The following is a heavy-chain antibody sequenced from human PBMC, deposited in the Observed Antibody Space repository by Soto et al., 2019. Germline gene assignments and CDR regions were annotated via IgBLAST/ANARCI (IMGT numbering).Heavy chain of an antibody. CDR2: INHSGST. V-gene: IGHV4-34*01. CDR3: ARELADCSGGSCYSDDAFDI. D-gene: IGHD2-15*01. J-gene: IGHJ3*02. Sequence: SETLSLTCAVYGGSFSGYYWSWIRQPPGKGLEWIGEINHSGSTNYNPSLKSRVTISVDTSKNQFSLKLSSVTAADTAVYYCARELADCSGGSCYSDDAFDIWGQGTMVTVSS. CDR1: GGSFSGYY.